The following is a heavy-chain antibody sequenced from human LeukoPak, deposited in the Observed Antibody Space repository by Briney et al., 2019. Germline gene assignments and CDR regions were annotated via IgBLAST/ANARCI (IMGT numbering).Heavy chain of an antibody. J-gene: IGHJ4*02. Sequence: SGTLSLTCAVSGASISSSNWWSWVRQPPGQGLEWIGEIYHSGSTNYNPSLKSRVTISVDKSKHQFSLNLSSVTAADTAVYYCASEPYGDYGNYFNYWGQGTLVTVSA. CDR3: ASEPYGDYGNYFNY. D-gene: IGHD4-17*01. V-gene: IGHV4-4*02. CDR2: IYHSGST. CDR1: GASISSSNW.